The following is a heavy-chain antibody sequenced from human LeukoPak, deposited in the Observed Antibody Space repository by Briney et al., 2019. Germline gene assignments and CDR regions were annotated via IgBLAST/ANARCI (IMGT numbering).Heavy chain of an antibody. Sequence: GGSLRLSCVASGFTFRNFAMSWVRQAQGKGLEWVSVINGSSTITYYSDSVKGRFIISRDNSVNALFLQMNSLGAEDTAVYYCAKSGTTGYYFTDWGQGALVTVAS. V-gene: IGHV3-23*03. CDR3: AKSGTTGYYFTD. D-gene: IGHD1-7*01. CDR1: GFTFRNFA. J-gene: IGHJ4*02. CDR2: INGSSTIT.